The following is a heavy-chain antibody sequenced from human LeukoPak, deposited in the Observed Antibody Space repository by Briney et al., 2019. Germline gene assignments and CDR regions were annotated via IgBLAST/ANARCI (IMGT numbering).Heavy chain of an antibody. J-gene: IGHJ6*03. CDR1: GGSFSGYY. CDR3: ARGRGFATPLYYYYYYMDV. Sequence: SETLSLTCAVYGGSFSGYYWSWIRQPPGKGLEWIGEINHSGSTNYNPSLKSRVTISVDTSKNQFSLKLSSVTATDTAVYYCARGRGFATPLYYYYYYMDVWGKGTTVTVSS. D-gene: IGHD2-15*01. V-gene: IGHV4-34*01. CDR2: INHSGST.